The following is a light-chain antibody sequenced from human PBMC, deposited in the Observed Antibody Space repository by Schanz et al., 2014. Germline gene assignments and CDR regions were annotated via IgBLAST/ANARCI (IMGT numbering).Light chain of an antibody. J-gene: IGLJ3*02. CDR3: SAWDDSMKRV. CDR1: SSDVGGYNY. V-gene: IGLV2-8*01. Sequence: QSVLTQPPSASGSPGQSVTISCSGTSSDVGGYNYVSWYQQYPGKAPKVMIYEVNKRPSGVPDRFSGSKSGNTASLAISGLQSEDEADYYCSAWDDSMKRVFGGGTKLTVL. CDR2: EVN.